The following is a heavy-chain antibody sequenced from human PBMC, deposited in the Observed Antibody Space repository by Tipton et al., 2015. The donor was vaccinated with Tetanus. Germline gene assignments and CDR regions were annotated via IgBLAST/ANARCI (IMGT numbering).Heavy chain of an antibody. V-gene: IGHV1-69*04. CDR3: ARAPYSGSYPPDY. J-gene: IGHJ4*02. CDR2: IIPILGIA. D-gene: IGHD1-26*01. Sequence: QSGPEVKKPGSSVKVSCKASGGTFSSYAISWVRQAPGQGLEWMGRIIPILGIANYAQKFQGRVTITADKSTSTAYMELSSLRSEDTAVYYCARAPYSGSYPPDYWGQGTLVTVSS. CDR1: GGTFSSYA.